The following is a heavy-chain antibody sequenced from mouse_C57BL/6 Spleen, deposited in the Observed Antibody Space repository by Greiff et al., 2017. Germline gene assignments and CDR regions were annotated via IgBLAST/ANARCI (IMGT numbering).Heavy chain of an antibody. CDR2: IWSGGST. Sequence: VQLQESGPGLVQPSQSLSITCTVSGFSFTSYGVHWVRQSPGKGLEWLGVIWSGGSTDYNAALITRLSISKDNSKSQVFFKMNSLQADDTAIYYCACSYGNFFDYWGQGTTLTVSS. CDR1: GFSFTSYG. J-gene: IGHJ2*01. D-gene: IGHD2-1*01. CDR3: ACSYGNFFDY. V-gene: IGHV2-2*01.